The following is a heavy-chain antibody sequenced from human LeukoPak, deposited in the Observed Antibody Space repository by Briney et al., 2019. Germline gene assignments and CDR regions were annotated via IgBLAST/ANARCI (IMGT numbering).Heavy chain of an antibody. CDR3: ATKGGLTPNTLAM. J-gene: IGHJ3*01. D-gene: IGHD2-15*01. CDR2: MDPKSGDT. CDR1: GYDFTVYY. V-gene: IGHV1-2*02. Sequence: ASVKVSCKASGYDFTVYYMHWVRQAPGQGLEWMGWMDPKSGDTIYAPKFQGRVSMAADTSIATAYMQLTSLAFDDSAIYYCATKGGLTPNTLAMWGPGAIVTVSS.